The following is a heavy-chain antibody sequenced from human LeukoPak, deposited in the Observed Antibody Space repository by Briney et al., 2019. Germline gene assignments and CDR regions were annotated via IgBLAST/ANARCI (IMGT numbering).Heavy chain of an antibody. V-gene: IGHV4-39*07. CDR1: GGSISSSSYY. D-gene: IGHD3-10*01. Sequence: ASETLSLTCTVSGGSISSSSYYWGWIRQPPGKGLEWIGSIYYSGSTNYNPSLKSRVTISVDTSKNQFSLKLSSVTAADTAVYYCARGVSSGSYYENWFDPWGQGTLVTVSS. CDR3: ARGVSSGSYYENWFDP. J-gene: IGHJ5*02. CDR2: IYYSGST.